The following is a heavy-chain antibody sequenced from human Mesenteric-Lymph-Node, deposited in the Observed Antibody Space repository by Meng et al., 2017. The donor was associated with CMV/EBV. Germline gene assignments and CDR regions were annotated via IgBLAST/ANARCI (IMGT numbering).Heavy chain of an antibody. V-gene: IGHV3-20*04. J-gene: IGHJ4*02. D-gene: IGHD1-7*01. CDR3: ARGGTFDWNYEDY. Sequence: GGSLRLSCAASGFTFSSYSMNWVRQAPGKGLEWVSGINWNGGSIGYVDSVKGRFTISRDKAKNFLYLQMNNLRAEDTALYYCARGGTFDWNYEDYWGQGTLVTVSS. CDR2: INWNGGSI. CDR1: GFTFSSYS.